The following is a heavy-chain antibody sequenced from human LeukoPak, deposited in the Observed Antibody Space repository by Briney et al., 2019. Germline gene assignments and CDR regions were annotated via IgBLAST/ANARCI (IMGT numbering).Heavy chain of an antibody. CDR3: ARALGGRRDFDY. D-gene: IGHD3-10*01. CDR1: GDSIHSVYYF. CDR2: VYSDGDT. Sequence: SETLSLTCTVSGDSIHSVYYFWGWIRQPPGKGLEWIGSVYSDGDTSYSPSLKSRVIISVDTSKNQFSLKLSSVTAADTAVYYCARALGGRRDFDYWGQGTLVTVSS. V-gene: IGHV4-39*07. J-gene: IGHJ4*02.